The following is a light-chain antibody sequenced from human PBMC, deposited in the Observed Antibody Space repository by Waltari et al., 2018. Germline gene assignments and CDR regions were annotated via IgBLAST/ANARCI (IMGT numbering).Light chain of an antibody. CDR3: QQSYTTPRT. V-gene: IGKV1-39*01. CDR2: ALS. J-gene: IGKJ2*01. Sequence: DIQMTQSPSTLSASVGDRVTITCRASQFISTYLHWYHQRPGQAPSLLIYALSQLQPGVPSRFSASGSGTEFTLTISSLQSEDVGTYFCQQSYTTPRTFGLGTKVETK. CDR1: QFISTY.